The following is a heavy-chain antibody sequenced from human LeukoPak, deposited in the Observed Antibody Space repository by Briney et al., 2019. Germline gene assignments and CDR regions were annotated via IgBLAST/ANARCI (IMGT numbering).Heavy chain of an antibody. D-gene: IGHD2-2*01. V-gene: IGHV4-39*07. J-gene: IGHJ4*02. CDR1: GGSISSSSYY. CDR3: ARDSSSSRPNFDY. Sequence: SETLSLTCTVSGGSISSSSYYWGWIRQPPGKGLEWIGSIYYSGSTYYNPSLKSRVTISVDTSKNQFSLKLSSVTAADTAVYYCARDSSSSRPNFDYWGQGTLVTVSS. CDR2: IYYSGST.